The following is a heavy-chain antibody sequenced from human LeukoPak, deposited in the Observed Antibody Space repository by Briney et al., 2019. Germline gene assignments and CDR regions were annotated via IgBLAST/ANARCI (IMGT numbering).Heavy chain of an antibody. V-gene: IGHV3-7*04. CDR1: GFTFRSYW. J-gene: IGHJ4*02. CDR3: ARATTAFDY. Sequence: GGSLRLSCADSGFTFRSYWMSWVRQAPGKGLEWVANIKQDGSEKYYVDSVKGRFTVSRDNAKNSLYLQMNSLRAGDTAVYFCARATTAFDYWGQGSLVTVSS. CDR2: IKQDGSEK. D-gene: IGHD4-17*01.